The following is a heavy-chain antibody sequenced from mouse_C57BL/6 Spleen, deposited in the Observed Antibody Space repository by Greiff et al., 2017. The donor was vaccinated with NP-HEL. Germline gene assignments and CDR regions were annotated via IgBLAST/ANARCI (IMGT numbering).Heavy chain of an antibody. CDR3: ARSGYYGSSSYAMDY. CDR1: GYAFSSSW. J-gene: IGHJ4*01. D-gene: IGHD1-1*01. Sequence: QVQLKESGPELVKPGASVKISCKASGYAFSSSWMNWVKQRPGKGLEWIGRIYPGDGDPNSNGKFKGKATLTADKSSSTAYMQLSSLTSEDSAVYFCARSGYYGSSSYAMDYWGQGTSVTVSS. CDR2: IYPGDGDP. V-gene: IGHV1-82*01.